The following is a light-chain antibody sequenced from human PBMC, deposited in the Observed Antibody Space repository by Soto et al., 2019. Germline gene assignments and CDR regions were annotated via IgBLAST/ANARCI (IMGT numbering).Light chain of an antibody. Sequence: EIVLTQSPATLSLSPGERATLSCRASQSVSSNLAWYQQKPGQAPRLLIYDASNRATGIPARFSGSGSGTDFTLPISRLEPEDFAVYYCQRGDTFGQGTRLEIK. CDR3: QRGDT. CDR1: QSVSSN. V-gene: IGKV3-11*01. CDR2: DAS. J-gene: IGKJ5*01.